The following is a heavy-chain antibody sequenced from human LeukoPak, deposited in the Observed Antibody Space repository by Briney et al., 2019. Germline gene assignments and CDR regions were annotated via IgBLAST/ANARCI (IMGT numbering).Heavy chain of an antibody. Sequence: SETLSLTCTVSGGSISSSSYYWGWIRQPPGKGLEWIGNIYYSGSTYYNPSLKSRVTISVDTSKNQFSLKLSSVTAADTAVYYCARHLAAAADPFDPWGQGTLVTVSS. CDR3: ARHLAAAADPFDP. CDR2: IYYSGST. D-gene: IGHD6-13*01. J-gene: IGHJ5*02. CDR1: GGSISSSSYY. V-gene: IGHV4-39*01.